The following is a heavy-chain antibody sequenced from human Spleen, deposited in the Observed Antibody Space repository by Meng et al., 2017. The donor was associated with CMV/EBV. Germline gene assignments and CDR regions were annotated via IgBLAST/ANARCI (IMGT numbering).Heavy chain of an antibody. CDR2: IYSGGST. J-gene: IGHJ6*02. CDR1: GFIFSNYE. CDR3: ARDETRGMDV. Sequence: GESLKISCAASGFIFSNYEMIWVRQAPGKGLEWVSVIYSGGSTYYADSVKGRFTISRDNSKNTLYLQMNSLRAEDTAVYYCARDETRGMDVWGQGTTVTVSS. V-gene: IGHV3-66*02.